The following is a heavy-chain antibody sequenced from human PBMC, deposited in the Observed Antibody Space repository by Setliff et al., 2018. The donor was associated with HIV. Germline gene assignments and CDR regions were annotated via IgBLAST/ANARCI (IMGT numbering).Heavy chain of an antibody. D-gene: IGHD6-6*01. Sequence: SETLSLTCTVSGDSVSSASYYWSWSRQPPGKGLEWIGYIYYSGTTKYNPSLKSRVTISVDTSKNQFSLKLSSVTAADTAVYYCASEALTSYRSSSGYYYYYMDVWGKGTTVTVSS. CDR1: GDSVSSASYY. CDR3: ASEALTSYRSSSGYYYYYMDV. J-gene: IGHJ6*03. V-gene: IGHV4-61*01. CDR2: IYYSGTT.